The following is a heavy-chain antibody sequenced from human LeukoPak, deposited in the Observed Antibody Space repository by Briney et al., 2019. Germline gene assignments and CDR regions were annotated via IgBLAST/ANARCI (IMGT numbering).Heavy chain of an antibody. V-gene: IGHV4-30-2*01. D-gene: IGHD6-6*01. CDR2: IYHGGST. J-gene: IGHJ3*02. CDR3: ASSSDGLAAFDI. CDR1: GGSISSGGYY. Sequence: SQTLSLTCTVSGGSISSGGYYWSWIRQPPGKGLEWIGYIYHGGSTYYNPSLKSRVTISVDRSKNQFSLKLSSVTAADTAVYYCASSSDGLAAFDIWGQGTMVTVSS.